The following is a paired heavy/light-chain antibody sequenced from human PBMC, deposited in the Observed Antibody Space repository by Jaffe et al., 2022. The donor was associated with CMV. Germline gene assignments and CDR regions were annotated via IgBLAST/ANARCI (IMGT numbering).Light chain of an antibody. Sequence: DIQMTQSPSSLSASVGDRVTITCQASQDISNYLNWYQQKPGKAPELLIYDASNLETGVPSRFSGSGSGTDFTFTISSLQPEDIATYYCQHYGDLPLTFGGGTKVEI. CDR2: DAS. V-gene: IGKV1-33*01. J-gene: IGKJ4*01. CDR3: QHYGDLPLT. CDR1: QDISNY.
Heavy chain of an antibody. CDR3: ARPRGMGSYDALDI. J-gene: IGHJ3*02. V-gene: IGHV1-18*04. CDR2: INTYNGHT. D-gene: IGHD3-10*01. Sequence: QVQLVQSGAEVKKPGASVKVSCKASGYTFINNGISWVRQAPGQGLEWMGWINTYNGHTDYVQKFEGRVTMTTDTSTSTAYMDLRSLRSDDTAVYYCARPRGMGSYDALDIWGQGTMVTVSS. CDR1: GYTFINNG.